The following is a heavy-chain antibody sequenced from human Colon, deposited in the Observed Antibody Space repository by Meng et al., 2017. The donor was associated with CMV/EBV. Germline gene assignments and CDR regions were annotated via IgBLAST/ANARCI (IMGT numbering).Heavy chain of an antibody. J-gene: IGHJ5*01. CDR2: IYYSGNT. CDR1: GFTFTNYA. V-gene: IGHV4-39*07. D-gene: IGHD3-3*01. Sequence: ESLKISCAASGFTFTNYAMSWVRQAPGKGLEWIGSIYYSGNTFYNPSLGSRVTMSMDTSYNQFSLKVTSVTAADTAVYYCVREGGSGFLEWLSTFDSWGQGTLVTVSS. CDR3: VREGGSGFLEWLSTFDS.